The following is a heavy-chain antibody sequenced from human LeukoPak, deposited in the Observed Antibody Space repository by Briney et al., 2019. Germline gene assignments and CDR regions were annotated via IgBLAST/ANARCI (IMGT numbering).Heavy chain of an antibody. CDR2: ISNNGGST. J-gene: IGHJ4*02. Sequence: TGGSLRLSCAASGFTFSSYAMSWVRQAPGKGLEWVSLISNNGGSTYYADSVKGRFTISRDNSKNTLYLQMNSLRAEDTAVYYCARDYRSGWPPRSRFDYWGQGTLVTVSS. CDR1: GFTFSSYA. V-gene: IGHV3-23*01. D-gene: IGHD6-19*01. CDR3: ARDYRSGWPPRSRFDY.